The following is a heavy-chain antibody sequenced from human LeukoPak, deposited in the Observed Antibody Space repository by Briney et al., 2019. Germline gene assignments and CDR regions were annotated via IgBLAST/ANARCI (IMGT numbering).Heavy chain of an antibody. CDR2: INTNTGSP. V-gene: IGHV7-4-1*01. J-gene: IGHJ4*02. CDR3: TRGLGFCSAGSCSFDS. CDR1: GYTFTTNA. Sequence: GSVKVSCKASGYTFTTNAMNWVRQAPGQGLEWMGWINTNTGSPTYAQGFTGRFVFSLDTSVSAAYLQIFSLEAQDTAVYYCTRGLGFCSAGSCSFDSWGQGTLVTVSS. D-gene: IGHD2-15*01.